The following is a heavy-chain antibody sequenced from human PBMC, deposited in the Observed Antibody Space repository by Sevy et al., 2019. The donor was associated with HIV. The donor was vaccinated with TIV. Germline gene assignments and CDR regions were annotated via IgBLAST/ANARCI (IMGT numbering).Heavy chain of an antibody. V-gene: IGHV3-23*01. D-gene: IGHD3-10*01. CDR1: GFNFLSYV. J-gene: IGHJ4*02. CDR2: ISSSGGFT. Sequence: GGSLRLSCAASGFNFLSYVISWVRQTPGQGLEWVSSISSSGGFTYYADSVKGRFTISRDNSKNSVDLQINSLRADDTAVYFCAKEESGGDFWGQGTLVTVSS. CDR3: AKEESGGDF.